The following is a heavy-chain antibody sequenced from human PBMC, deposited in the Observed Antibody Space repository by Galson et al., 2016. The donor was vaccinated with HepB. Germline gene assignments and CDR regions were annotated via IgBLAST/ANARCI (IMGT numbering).Heavy chain of an antibody. V-gene: IGHV5-51*01. Sequence: QSGAEVKKPGESLRISCKDSGYNFTSSWIAWARQMPGKGLEWMGIIYPADSDTRYSPSFQGQVHSSADKSVSTAYLQLSSLKASDTAIYYCARPRACTDGVCRIFEYWGQGTLVSVST. CDR3: ARPRACTDGVCRIFEY. CDR2: IYPADSDT. J-gene: IGHJ4*02. D-gene: IGHD2-8*01. CDR1: GYNFTSSW.